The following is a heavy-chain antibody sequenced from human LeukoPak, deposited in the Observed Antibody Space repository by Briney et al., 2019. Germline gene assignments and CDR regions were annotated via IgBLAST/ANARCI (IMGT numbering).Heavy chain of an antibody. V-gene: IGHV4-34*01. CDR3: ARGPIYDFWSGYSRVEPNFDY. D-gene: IGHD3-3*01. Sequence: SSETLSLTCAVYGGSFSGYYWSWIRQPPGKGLEWLGEINHSGSTNYNPSLKSRATISVDTSKNQFSLKLSSVTAADTAVYYCARGPIYDFWSGYSRVEPNFDYWGQGTLVTVSS. J-gene: IGHJ4*02. CDR2: INHSGST. CDR1: GGSFSGYY.